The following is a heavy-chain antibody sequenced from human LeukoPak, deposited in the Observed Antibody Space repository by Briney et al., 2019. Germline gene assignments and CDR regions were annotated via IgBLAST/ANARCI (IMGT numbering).Heavy chain of an antibody. CDR2: ISWNSGSI. V-gene: IGHV3-9*01. Sequence: PGRSLRLSCAASGFTFDDYAMHWVRQAPGKGLEWVSGISWNSGSIGYADSVKGRFTISRDNAKNSLYLQMNSLRAEDTALYYCAKEKWYYDILTGYSPFDYWGQGTLVTVSS. J-gene: IGHJ4*02. CDR3: AKEKWYYDILTGYSPFDY. D-gene: IGHD3-9*01. CDR1: GFTFDDYA.